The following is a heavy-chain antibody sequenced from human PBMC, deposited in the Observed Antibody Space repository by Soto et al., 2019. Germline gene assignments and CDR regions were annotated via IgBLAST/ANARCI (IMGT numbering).Heavy chain of an antibody. V-gene: IGHV3-73*01. CDR2: IRSKANSYAT. Sequence: GGSLRLSCAASGFTFSGSAMHWVRQASGKGLEWVGRIRSKANSYATAYAASVKGRFTISRDDSKNTAYLQMNSLKTEDTAVYYCTRESGWAIFSHYYYGMDVWGQGTTVTVSS. J-gene: IGHJ6*02. CDR1: GFTFSGSA. CDR3: TRESGWAIFSHYYYGMDV. D-gene: IGHD6-25*01.